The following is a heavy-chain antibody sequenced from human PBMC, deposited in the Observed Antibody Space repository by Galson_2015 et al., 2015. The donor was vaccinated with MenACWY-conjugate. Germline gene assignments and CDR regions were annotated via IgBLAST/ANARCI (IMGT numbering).Heavy chain of an antibody. CDR1: GFTFNTYT. V-gene: IGHV3-21*01. J-gene: IGHJ4*02. CDR2: ITSGSDYI. CDR3: AREDLAWAFGLDY. Sequence: SLRLSCAASGFTFNTYTMNWVRQAPGEGLEWVSSITSGSDYIYYADSVKGRFNVSRDNVENSLCLQMNSLRPEDTAVYYWAREDLAWAFGLDYWGQGTLVTVSS. D-gene: IGHD2/OR15-2a*01.